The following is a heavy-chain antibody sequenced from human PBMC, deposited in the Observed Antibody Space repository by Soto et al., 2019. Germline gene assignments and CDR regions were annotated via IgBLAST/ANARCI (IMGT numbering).Heavy chain of an antibody. D-gene: IGHD5-18*01. V-gene: IGHV3-74*01. Sequence: GGCLGLCCAASGFTLSLYGMHWVRQVPGRGLVWVSRLNYDGSSTHYADSVKGRFTISRDNAKNTLYLQMSSLRAEDTAIYYCVRSSSGCFDYWGQGTVVTVSS. CDR1: GFTLSLYG. CDR2: LNYDGSST. CDR3: VRSSSGCFDY. J-gene: IGHJ4*02.